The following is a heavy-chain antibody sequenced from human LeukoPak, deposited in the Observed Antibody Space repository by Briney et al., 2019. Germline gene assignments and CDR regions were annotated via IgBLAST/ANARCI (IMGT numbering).Heavy chain of an antibody. CDR1: GLTFSSYG. J-gene: IGHJ4*02. V-gene: IGHV3-30*02. CDR3: AKDRETYNYGSGSYGPGFDY. D-gene: IGHD3-10*01. CDR2: IRYDESNK. Sequence: GGSLRLSCAASGLTFSSYGMHWVSQAPGKGLEWVAFIRYDESNKYYADSVKGPFTISRDNSKNTLYLQMNSLRAEDTAVYYCAKDRETYNYGSGSYGPGFDYWGQGTLVTVSS.